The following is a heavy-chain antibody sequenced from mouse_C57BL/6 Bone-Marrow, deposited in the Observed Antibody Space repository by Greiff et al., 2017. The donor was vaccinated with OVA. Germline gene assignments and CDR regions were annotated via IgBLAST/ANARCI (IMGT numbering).Heavy chain of an antibody. Sequence: VQLQQSGAELARPGASVKMSCKASGYTFTSYSMHWVKQRPGQGLEWIGYINPSSGYTKYNQKFKDKATLTADTSSSTAYMQLSSLTSEDSAVYYCARDTLFDYGGQGTTLTVSS. CDR1: GYTFTSYS. CDR3: ARDTLFDY. J-gene: IGHJ2*01. CDR2: INPSSGYT. V-gene: IGHV1-4*01.